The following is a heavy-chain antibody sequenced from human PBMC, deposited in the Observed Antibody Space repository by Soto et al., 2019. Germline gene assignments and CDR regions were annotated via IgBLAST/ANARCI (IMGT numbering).Heavy chain of an antibody. CDR3: ARTSDAVTWHLDY. D-gene: IGHD3-3*01. J-gene: IGHJ4*02. Sequence: SETLSLTCTVSGGSITNYYWSWIRQPPGKGLEWIGFVSDSGNTNYNPSLKNRVTISVDTSKIQFSLNLSSVTAADTAVYYCARTSDAVTWHLDYWGQGTVVTVSS. CDR2: VSDSGNT. V-gene: IGHV4-59*01. CDR1: GGSITNYY.